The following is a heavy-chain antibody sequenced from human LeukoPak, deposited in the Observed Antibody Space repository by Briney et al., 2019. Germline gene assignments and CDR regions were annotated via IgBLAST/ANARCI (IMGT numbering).Heavy chain of an antibody. J-gene: IGHJ4*02. CDR2: IASYGGSQ. Sequence: GRALRLSCAASIFTFSNYLMLWFRHAPGKGLVIVSRIASYGGSQKYAGSLNGRSTINRDNAKNTLYLQMDSLGAEDTAVYGCVRDTTSGVDFWGQGTLVTVSS. CDR3: VRDTTSGVDF. V-gene: IGHV3-74*01. D-gene: IGHD1-14*01. CDR1: IFTFSNYL.